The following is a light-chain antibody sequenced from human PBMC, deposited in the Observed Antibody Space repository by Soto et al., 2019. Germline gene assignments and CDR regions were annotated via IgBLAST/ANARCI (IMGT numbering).Light chain of an antibody. Sequence: EIGLSQSPATLSLSPGERATLSCRASQSVINYLAWYQQKPGQAPRLLIYGASNRATGIPDRFSGSGSGTDFTLTISRLEPEDFATYYCQQYNSYSRTFGQGTKVAIK. CDR3: QQYNSYSRT. J-gene: IGKJ1*01. V-gene: IGKV3-11*01. CDR2: GAS. CDR1: QSVINY.